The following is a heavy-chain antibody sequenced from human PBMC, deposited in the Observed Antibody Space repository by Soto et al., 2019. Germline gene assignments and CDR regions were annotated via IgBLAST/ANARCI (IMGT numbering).Heavy chain of an antibody. CDR1: GFTFSNAW. CDR2: IKSKTDGGTT. CDR3: TTDSTVTTPQNYYYYYGMDV. V-gene: IGHV3-15*07. J-gene: IGHJ6*02. D-gene: IGHD4-17*01. Sequence: PGGSLRLSCAASGFTFSNAWMNWVRQAPGKGLEWVGRIKSKTDGGTTDYAAPVKGRFTISRDDSKNTLYLQMNSLKTEDTAVYYCTTDSTVTTPQNYYYYYGMDVWGQGTTVTVSS.